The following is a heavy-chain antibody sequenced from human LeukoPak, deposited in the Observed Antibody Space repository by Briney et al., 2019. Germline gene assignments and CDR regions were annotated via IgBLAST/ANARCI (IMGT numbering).Heavy chain of an antibody. CDR2: IIPILGIA. CDR1: GGTFSSYA. D-gene: IGHD3-10*01. V-gene: IGHV1-69*04. CDR3: ARGSSYYYGSGSPDAFDI. Sequence: SVKVSCKASGGTFSSYAISWVRQAPEQGLEWMGRIIPILGIANYAQKFQGRVTITADKSTSTAYMELSSLRSEDTAVYYCARGSSYYYGSGSPDAFDIWGQGTMVTVSS. J-gene: IGHJ3*02.